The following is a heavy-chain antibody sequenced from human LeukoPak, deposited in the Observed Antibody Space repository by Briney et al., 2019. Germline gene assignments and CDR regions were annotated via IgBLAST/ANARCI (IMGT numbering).Heavy chain of an antibody. CDR3: ARAQDYDFWSGHWDY. D-gene: IGHD3-3*01. CDR2: IYYSGST. CDR1: GGSISSYY. Sequence: PSETLSLTCTVSGGSISSYYWSWIRQPPGEGLEWIGYIYYSGSTNYNPSLKSRVTISVDTSKNQFSLKLSSVTAADTAVYYCARAQDYDFWSGHWDYWGQGTLVTVSS. V-gene: IGHV4-59*01. J-gene: IGHJ4*02.